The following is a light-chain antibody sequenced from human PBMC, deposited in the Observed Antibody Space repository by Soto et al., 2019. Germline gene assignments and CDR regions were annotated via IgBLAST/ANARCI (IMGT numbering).Light chain of an antibody. CDR1: QSISTY. CDR3: QQSYSTPYT. CDR2: AAS. Sequence: DIQMTQSPSSLSASVGDRITISCRASQSISTYLNWYQQRPGKAPNLLIYAASSLRSVVPSRFSGSGSGTDFTLTISSLQPEDFATYYCQQSYSTPYTFGRGTKVDIK. J-gene: IGKJ2*01. V-gene: IGKV1-39*01.